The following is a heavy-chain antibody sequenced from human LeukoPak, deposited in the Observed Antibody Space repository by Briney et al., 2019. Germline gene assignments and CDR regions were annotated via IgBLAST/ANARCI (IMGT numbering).Heavy chain of an antibody. CDR3: AKPPHYYYDSSGYYPNDAFDI. CDR2: IKQDGSEK. Sequence: GGSLRLSCAASGFTFSSYWMSWVRQAPGKGLEWVANIKQDGSEKYYVDPVKGRFTISRDNAKNSLYLQMNSLRAEDTAVYYCAKPPHYYYDSSGYYPNDAFDIWGQGTMVTVSS. CDR1: GFTFSSYW. J-gene: IGHJ3*02. V-gene: IGHV3-7*03. D-gene: IGHD3-22*01.